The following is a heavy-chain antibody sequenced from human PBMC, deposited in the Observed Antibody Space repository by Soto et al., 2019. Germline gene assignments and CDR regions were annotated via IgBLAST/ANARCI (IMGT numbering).Heavy chain of an antibody. J-gene: IGHJ5*02. D-gene: IGHD6-6*01. Sequence: SETLSLTCTVSGGSVSSGSYYWSWIRQPPGKGLEWIGHIYYSWSTNYNPSLKSRVTISVDTAKNQFSLKLSSVTAAVTAVDFWAGWSSSGSNWFDPWGQVSLVTVSS. CDR3: AGWSSSGSNWFDP. CDR2: IYYSWST. V-gene: IGHV4-61*01. CDR1: GGSVSSGSYY.